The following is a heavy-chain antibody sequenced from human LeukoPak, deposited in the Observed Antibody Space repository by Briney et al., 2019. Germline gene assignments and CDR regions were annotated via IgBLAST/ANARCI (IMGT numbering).Heavy chain of an antibody. CDR3: ASDREYYYGSGSFDY. CDR2: IKQDGSEK. CDR1: GFISSSYW. D-gene: IGHD3-10*01. J-gene: IGHJ4*02. Sequence: GAPQILSCAASGFISSSYWMSWVRQPPGKGLEWVTNIKQDGSEKYYVDSVKGRFTISRDNAKNSLYLQMNSLRAEDTAVYYCASDREYYYGSGSFDYWGQGTLVTVSS. V-gene: IGHV3-7*01.